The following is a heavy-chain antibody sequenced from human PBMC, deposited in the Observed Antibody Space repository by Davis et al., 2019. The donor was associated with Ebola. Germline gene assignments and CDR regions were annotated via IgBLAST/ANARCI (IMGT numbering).Heavy chain of an antibody. Sequence: SETLSLTCTVSGGAISRYFWSWIRQPPGKGLEWIGYIFYNGSTNYNPSLKSQVTISVDMSKNQVSLNLISVTAADTAVYYCARHGRAAGMSWFDPWGQGALVTVSS. J-gene: IGHJ5*02. CDR1: GGAISRYF. CDR3: ARHGRAAGMSWFDP. CDR2: IFYNGST. D-gene: IGHD6-13*01. V-gene: IGHV4-59*08.